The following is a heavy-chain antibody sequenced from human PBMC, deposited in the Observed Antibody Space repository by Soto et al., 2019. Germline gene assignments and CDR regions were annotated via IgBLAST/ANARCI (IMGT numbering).Heavy chain of an antibody. D-gene: IGHD6-19*01. CDR1: GGTFSSYA. CDR3: ARGSLYSSGWYNYYGMDV. CDR2: ISANYGKT. Sequence: GASVKVSCKASGGTFSSYAISWVRQAPGQGLEWMGGISANYGKTNYAQKFQGRVTITTDKSTSTAYMELRSLRSDDTAVYYCARGSLYSSGWYNYYGMDVWGQGTTVTVSS. V-gene: IGHV1-18*01. J-gene: IGHJ6*02.